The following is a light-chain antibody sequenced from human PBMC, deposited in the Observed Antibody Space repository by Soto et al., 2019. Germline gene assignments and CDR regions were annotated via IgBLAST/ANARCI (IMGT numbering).Light chain of an antibody. J-gene: IGLJ1*01. V-gene: IGLV2-14*01. Sequence: QSVLTQPASVSGSPGQSITISCTGTSSDVGGYNYVSWYQQHPGRAPKLMIYDVTNRPSGVSNRFSGSKSGNTASLTISGRQDEDEADYYCGSYTSSSTLYVFGTGTKLTVL. CDR1: SSDVGGYNY. CDR2: DVT. CDR3: GSYTSSSTLYV.